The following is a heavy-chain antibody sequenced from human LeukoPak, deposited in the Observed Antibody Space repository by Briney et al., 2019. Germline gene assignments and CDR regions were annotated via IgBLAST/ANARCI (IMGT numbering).Heavy chain of an antibody. CDR3: ARGIAARLLIFDY. CDR2: IYYSGST. J-gene: IGHJ4*02. V-gene: IGHV4-59*01. CDR1: GGSISSYY. D-gene: IGHD6-6*01. Sequence: SETLSLTCTVSGGSISSYYWSWIRQPPGKGLEWIGYIYYSGSTNYNPSLKSRVTISVDTSKNQFSLKLSSVTAADTAVYYCARGIAARLLIFDYWGQGTLVTVSS.